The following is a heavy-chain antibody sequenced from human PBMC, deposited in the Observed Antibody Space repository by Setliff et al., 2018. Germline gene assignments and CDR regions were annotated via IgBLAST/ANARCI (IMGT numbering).Heavy chain of an antibody. CDR3: AKDKDVRVDYFDY. CDR2: INVGGTNT. V-gene: IGHV3-23*01. CDR1: GGSFSGYQ. J-gene: IGHJ4*02. Sequence: ETLSLTCVVYGGSFSGYQWSWVRQAPGKRPEWVSIINVGGTNTYYRDSVKGRFTISRDNSKSTLYLQMNSLRAEDTAIYYCAKDKDVRVDYFDYWGPGTLVTVSS. D-gene: IGHD3-10*01.